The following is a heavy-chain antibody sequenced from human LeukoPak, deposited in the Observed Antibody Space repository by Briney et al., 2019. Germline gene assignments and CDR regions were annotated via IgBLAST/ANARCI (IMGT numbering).Heavy chain of an antibody. CDR1: GGSFSGPY. CDR2: IYYSGST. CDR3: ARVAVAGTGIIWFDP. Sequence: TSETLSLTCAVYGGSFSGPYWSWIRQPPGKGLEWIGYIYYSGSTNYNPSLKSRVTISVDTSKNQFSLKLSSVTAADTAVYYCARVAVAGTGIIWFDPWGQGTLVTVSS. V-gene: IGHV4-59*11. J-gene: IGHJ5*02. D-gene: IGHD6-19*01.